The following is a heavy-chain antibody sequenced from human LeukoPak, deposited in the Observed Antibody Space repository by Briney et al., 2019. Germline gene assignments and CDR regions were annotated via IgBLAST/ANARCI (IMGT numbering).Heavy chain of an antibody. V-gene: IGHV3-23*01. J-gene: IGHJ4*02. CDR2: ISGSGGST. D-gene: IGHD7-27*01. Sequence: GGSLRLSCAASGFTVSSNYMNWVRQAPGKGLEWVSAISGSGGSTYYADSVKGRFTISRDNSKNTLYLQMNSLRAEDTAVYYCTKDPPPGDYWGQGTLVTVSS. CDR3: TKDPPPGDY. CDR1: GFTVSSNY.